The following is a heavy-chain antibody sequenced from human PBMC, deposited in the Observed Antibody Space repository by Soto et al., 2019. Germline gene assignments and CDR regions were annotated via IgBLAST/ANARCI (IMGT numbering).Heavy chain of an antibody. V-gene: IGHV1-18*04. D-gene: IGHD3-3*01. CDR1: GYTFTSYG. Sequence: ASVKVSCKASGYTFTSYGISWVRQAPGQGLEWMGWISAYNGNTNYAQKLQGRVTMTTDTSTSTAYMELRSLRSDGTAVYYCARVDFWSGYYMAWFDPWGQGTLVTVSS. CDR3: ARVDFWSGYYMAWFDP. J-gene: IGHJ5*01. CDR2: ISAYNGNT.